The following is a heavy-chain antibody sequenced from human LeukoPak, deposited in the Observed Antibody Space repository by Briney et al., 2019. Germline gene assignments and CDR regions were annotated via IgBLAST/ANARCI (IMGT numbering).Heavy chain of an antibody. CDR3: ARWGDSSDYYAAIDY. CDR2: IHPSGST. CDR1: GYSISSGHY. D-gene: IGHD3-22*01. V-gene: IGHV4-38-2*02. Sequence: PSETLSLTCIVSGYSISSGHYWGWIRQPPGKGLVWIGSIHPSGSTYYNPSLDSRVTISVLTSNNQFSLRLNSVTAADTALYYCARWGDSSDYYAAIDYWGQGALVTVSS. J-gene: IGHJ4*02.